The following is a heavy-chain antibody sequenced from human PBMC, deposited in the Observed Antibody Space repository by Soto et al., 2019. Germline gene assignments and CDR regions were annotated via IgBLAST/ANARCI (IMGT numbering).Heavy chain of an antibody. CDR1: GYTFTSYG. CDR2: ISSYNGNT. Sequence: XAVKVSCNASGYTFTSYGIRLVRQAPGQGLEWMGWISSYNGNTNYSQKLQGRVTMTTDTSTSTAYMELRSLRSDDTAVYYCARDGGYCSSTSCYLKWFDSWGQGTLVTVSS. D-gene: IGHD2-2*01. V-gene: IGHV1-18*04. J-gene: IGHJ5*01. CDR3: ARDGGYCSSTSCYLKWFDS.